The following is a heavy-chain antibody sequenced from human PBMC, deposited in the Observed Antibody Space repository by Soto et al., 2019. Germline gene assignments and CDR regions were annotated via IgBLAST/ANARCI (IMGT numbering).Heavy chain of an antibody. J-gene: IGHJ6*02. D-gene: IGHD3-22*01. V-gene: IGHV3-30-3*01. CDR1: VFTCSSYA. CDR2: ISYDGSNK. Sequence: GGSLRLSCAASVFTCSSYAMHWVRQAPGKGLEWVAVISYDGSNKYYADSVKGRFTISRDNSKNTLYLQMNSLRAEDTAVYYCARVRYYYDRRYYYYYGMDVWGQGTLVTVSS. CDR3: ARVRYYYDRRYYYYYGMDV.